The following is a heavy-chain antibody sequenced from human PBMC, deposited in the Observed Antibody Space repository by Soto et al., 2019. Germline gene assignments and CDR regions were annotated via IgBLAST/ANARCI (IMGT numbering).Heavy chain of an antibody. CDR3: AKRHYYDSSGYVDY. J-gene: IGHJ4*02. V-gene: IGHV3-23*01. D-gene: IGHD3-22*01. CDR2: ISGSGGST. CDR1: GFTFSSYA. Sequence: PGGSLRLSCAASGFTFSSYAMSWVRQAPGEGLEWVSAISGSGGSTYYADSVKGRFTISRDNSKNTLYLQMNSLRAEDTAVYYCAKRHYYDSSGYVDYWGQGTLVTVSS.